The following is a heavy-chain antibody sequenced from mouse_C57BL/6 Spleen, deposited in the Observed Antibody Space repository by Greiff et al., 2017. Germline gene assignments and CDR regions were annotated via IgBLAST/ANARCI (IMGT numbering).Heavy chain of an antibody. J-gene: IGHJ4*01. CDR1: GYAFSSYW. CDR2: IYPGDGDT. V-gene: IGHV1-80*01. Sequence: VQLQQSGAELVKPGASVKISCKASGYAFSSYWMNWVKQRPGKGLEWIGQIYPGDGDTNYNGKFKGKATLTADKSSSTVYMQLSSLTSEDSAVYFCARGGNYGAMDYWGQGTSVTVSS. D-gene: IGHD2-1*01. CDR3: ARGGNYGAMDY.